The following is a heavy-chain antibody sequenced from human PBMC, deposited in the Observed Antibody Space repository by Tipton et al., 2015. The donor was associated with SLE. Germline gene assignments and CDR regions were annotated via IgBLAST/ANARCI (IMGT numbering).Heavy chain of an antibody. J-gene: IGHJ4*02. Sequence: LRLSCTVSGGSISSHYWSWIRQPPGKGLEWIGYIYYSGSTNYNPSLKSRVTISVDTSQNQFSLKLSSVTAADTAVYYCARGDYDFWSGLYYFDYWGQGTLVTVSS. D-gene: IGHD3-3*01. CDR3: ARGDYDFWSGLYYFDY. CDR2: IYYSGST. V-gene: IGHV4-59*11. CDR1: GGSISSHY.